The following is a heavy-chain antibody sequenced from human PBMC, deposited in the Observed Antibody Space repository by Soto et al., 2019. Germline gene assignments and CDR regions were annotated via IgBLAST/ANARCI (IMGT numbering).Heavy chain of an antibody. CDR1: GFTFTNYA. Sequence: ESGGGVVQPGRSLRLYCAASGFTFTNYAMHWVRQAPGKGLEWVSIVSFDGSNKYYADSVKGRFTISRDNSKNTLYLQMNGLRAEDTAVYFCARQNGAFDYWGQGTLVTVSS. CDR2: VSFDGSNK. V-gene: IGHV3-30-3*01. J-gene: IGHJ4*02. D-gene: IGHD2-8*01. CDR3: ARQNGAFDY.